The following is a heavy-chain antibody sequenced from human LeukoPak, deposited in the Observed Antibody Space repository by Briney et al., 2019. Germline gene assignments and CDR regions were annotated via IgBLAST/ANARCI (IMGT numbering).Heavy chain of an antibody. D-gene: IGHD1/OR15-1a*01. CDR2: INPSGGST. V-gene: IGHV1-46*01. CDR1: GYIFTNYY. Sequence: ASAKVSCKASGYIFTNYYMHWVRQAPGQGFQWMGVINPSGGSTTYAQKFQGRVTMTRDMSTSTVYMELSSLRSEDTAVYYCATEQAASLYYYMDVWGKGTTVTVSS. J-gene: IGHJ6*03. CDR3: ATEQAASLYYYMDV.